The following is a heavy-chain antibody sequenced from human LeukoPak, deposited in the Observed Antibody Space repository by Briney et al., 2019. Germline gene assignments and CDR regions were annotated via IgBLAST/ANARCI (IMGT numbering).Heavy chain of an antibody. D-gene: IGHD5-12*01. Sequence: GGSLRLSCVASGFNFAVYPMTWFRQAPGKGLEWVSAISGSGVDIYYADSVKGRFTISRDNSKNTLFLQMNSLRVEDTAVYYCASRHPDIASPWGQGTLVTVSS. CDR1: GFNFAVYP. CDR3: ASRHPDIASP. V-gene: IGHV3-23*01. CDR2: ISGSGVDI. J-gene: IGHJ5*02.